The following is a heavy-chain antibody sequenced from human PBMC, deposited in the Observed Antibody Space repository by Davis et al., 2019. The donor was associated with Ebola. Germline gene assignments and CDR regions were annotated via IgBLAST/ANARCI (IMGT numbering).Heavy chain of an antibody. CDR3: AREGASSSSLVGKYYYYGMDV. Sequence: AASVKVSCKASGGTFSSYAISWVRQAPGQGLEWMGGIIPIFGTANYAQKFQGRVTITADESTSTAYMELSSLRSEDTAVYYCAREGASSSSLVGKYYYYGMDVWGQGTTVTVSS. CDR1: GGTFSSYA. J-gene: IGHJ6*02. CDR2: IIPIFGTA. V-gene: IGHV1-69*13. D-gene: IGHD6-6*01.